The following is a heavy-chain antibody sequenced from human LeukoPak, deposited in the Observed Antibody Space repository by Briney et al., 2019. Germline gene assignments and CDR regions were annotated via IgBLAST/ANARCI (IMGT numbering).Heavy chain of an antibody. J-gene: IGHJ4*02. CDR3: AKWGDYDVLTGYYVSDY. V-gene: IGHV3-23*01. Sequence: HPGASLRLSCAASGFTLSNYAMSWVRQAPGKGLEWVSAITGSGGNTYYADSVKGRFTISRDNSKNTVFLQMNSLRAEDTAVYYCAKWGDYDVLTGYYVSDYWGQGTLVTVSS. CDR2: ITGSGGNT. D-gene: IGHD3-9*01. CDR1: GFTLSNYA.